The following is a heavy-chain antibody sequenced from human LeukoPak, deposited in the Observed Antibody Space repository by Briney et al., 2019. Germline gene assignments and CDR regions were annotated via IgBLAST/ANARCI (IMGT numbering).Heavy chain of an antibody. V-gene: IGHV3-23*01. D-gene: IGHD1-26*01. J-gene: IGHJ4*02. CDR1: GFTFSSYA. CDR3: AKDRMGAARDYFDY. CDR2: ISGSGGST. Sequence: AGGSLRLSCAASGFTFSSYAMSWVRQAARKRLEGVAAISGSGGSTYYADSVKGRFTISRDNSKNTLYLQMNSLRAEDTAVYYCAKDRMGAARDYFDYWGQGTLVTVSS.